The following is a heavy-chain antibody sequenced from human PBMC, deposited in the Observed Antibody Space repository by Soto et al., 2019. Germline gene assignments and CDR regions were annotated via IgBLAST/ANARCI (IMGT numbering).Heavy chain of an antibody. D-gene: IGHD6-19*01. Sequence: ASVKVCCKASGYTFTGYYMHWVRQAPGQGLEWMGWINPNSGGTNYAQKFQGWVTMTRDTSISTAYMELSRLRSDDTAVYYCARGVAGYSSGWTLYYYYGMDVWGQGTTVTVS. CDR3: ARGVAGYSSGWTLYYYYGMDV. CDR1: GYTFTGYY. J-gene: IGHJ6*02. CDR2: INPNSGGT. V-gene: IGHV1-2*04.